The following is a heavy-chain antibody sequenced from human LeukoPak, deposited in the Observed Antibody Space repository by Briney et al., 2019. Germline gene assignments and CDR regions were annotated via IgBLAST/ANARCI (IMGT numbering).Heavy chain of an antibody. CDR2: IYYSGST. CDR1: GGSISSYY. CDR3: ARSAGEAFDI. V-gene: IGHV4-59*08. Sequence: SETLSLTCTVSGGSISSYYWSWIRQPPGKGLEWIGYIYYSGSTNYNPSLKSRVTLSVDTSKNQFSLKLSSVTAADTAVYYCARSAGEAFDIWGQGTMVTVSS. J-gene: IGHJ3*02.